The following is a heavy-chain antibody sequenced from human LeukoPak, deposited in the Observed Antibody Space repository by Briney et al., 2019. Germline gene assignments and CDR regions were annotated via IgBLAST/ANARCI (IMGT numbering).Heavy chain of an antibody. J-gene: IGHJ4*02. V-gene: IGHV1-69*04. D-gene: IGHD4-17*01. CDR1: GGTFSSNA. CDR3: AKDPHMDYGDYAGDYFDY. CDR2: IIPIIGLT. Sequence: SVKVSCKSSGGTFSSNAISWVRRAPGQGLEWMGRIIPIIGLTNYAQKFQGRVTITADKSTSTAYMELSSLRSEDTAVYYCAKDPHMDYGDYAGDYFDYWGQGTLVTVSS.